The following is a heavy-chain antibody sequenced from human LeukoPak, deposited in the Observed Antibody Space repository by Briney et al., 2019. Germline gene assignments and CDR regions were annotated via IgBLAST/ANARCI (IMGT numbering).Heavy chain of an antibody. V-gene: IGHV4-39*07. CDR2: IYNSGST. Sequence: PSETLSLTCSVSGGSISSSSYYWGWIRQPPGKGLEWIGSIYNSGSTHYNPSLKSRVTISVDTSKNQFSLQVSSVTAADTAIYYCARDGEMATIENYFEYWGQGILVTVSS. D-gene: IGHD5-24*01. J-gene: IGHJ4*02. CDR1: GGSISSSSYY. CDR3: ARDGEMATIENYFEY.